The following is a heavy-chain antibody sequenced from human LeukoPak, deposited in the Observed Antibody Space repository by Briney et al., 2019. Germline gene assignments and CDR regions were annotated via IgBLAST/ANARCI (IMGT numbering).Heavy chain of an antibody. J-gene: IGHJ4*02. CDR2: INPNSGGT. Sequence: GASVKVSCKASGYTFTGYYMHWVRQAPGQGLEWMGWINPNSGGTTYAQKFQGRVTMTRDTSISTAYMELSRLRSDDTAVYYCARENGGSYSYYFDYWGQGALVTVSS. D-gene: IGHD1-26*01. CDR1: GYTFTGYY. CDR3: ARENGGSYSYYFDY. V-gene: IGHV1-2*02.